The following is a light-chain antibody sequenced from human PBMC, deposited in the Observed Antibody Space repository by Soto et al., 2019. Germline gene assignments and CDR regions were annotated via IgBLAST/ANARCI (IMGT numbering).Light chain of an antibody. CDR2: GAS. V-gene: IGKV3-20*01. CDR1: QSVSSNY. Sequence: EIVLTQSPGTLSSSPGASATLSCRSSQSVSSNYLAWYQQKPGQAPRLLIYGASSRATGIPDRFSGSGSGTDFTLTIDRLESEDFAVYFCQQYGDLPWTFGQGTKVDNK. CDR3: QQYGDLPWT. J-gene: IGKJ1*01.